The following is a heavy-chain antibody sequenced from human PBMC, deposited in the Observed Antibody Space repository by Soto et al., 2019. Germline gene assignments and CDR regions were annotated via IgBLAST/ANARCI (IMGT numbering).Heavy chain of an antibody. CDR3: ARAGLAPRMFET. Sequence: PSDTLSLTCGVSDDPITTVHCWNWVRQPPGKGLEWIGRILHTGTTKYNPSRESRVIIWVDTSTNQFFLRVKSVTAADTAVYFCARAGLAPRMFETWGQGNLVHVSS. V-gene: IGHV4-4*02. D-gene: IGHD2-8*02. CDR1: DDPITTVHC. J-gene: IGHJ5*02. CDR2: ILHTGTT.